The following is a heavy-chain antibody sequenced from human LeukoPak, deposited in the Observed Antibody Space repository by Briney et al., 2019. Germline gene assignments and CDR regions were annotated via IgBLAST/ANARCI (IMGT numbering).Heavy chain of an antibody. D-gene: IGHD3-10*01. V-gene: IGHV4-34*01. CDR2: INHSGST. Sequence: PSETLSLTCAVYGGSFSGYYWSWIRQPPGKGLEWIGEINHSGSTNYNPSLKSRVTISVDTSKNQFSLKLSSVTAADTAVYYCARGRRGPYYYGSGSYYRHWGQGTLVTVSS. CDR3: ARGRRGPYYYGSGSYYRH. J-gene: IGHJ4*02. CDR1: GGSFSGYY.